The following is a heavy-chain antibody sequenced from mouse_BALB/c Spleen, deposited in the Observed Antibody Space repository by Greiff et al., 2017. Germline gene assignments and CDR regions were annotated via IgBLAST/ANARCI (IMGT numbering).Heavy chain of an antibody. CDR3: ARSYYGSAWFAY. CDR2: INPGSGGT. V-gene: IGHV1-54*01. Sequence: QVHVKQSGAELVRPGTSVKVSCKASGYAFTNYLIEWVKQRPGQGLEWIGVINPGSGGTNYNEKFKGKATLTADKSSSTAYMQLSSLTSDDSAVYFCARSYYGSAWFAYWGQETLVTVSA. J-gene: IGHJ3*01. CDR1: GYAFTNYL. D-gene: IGHD2-9*01.